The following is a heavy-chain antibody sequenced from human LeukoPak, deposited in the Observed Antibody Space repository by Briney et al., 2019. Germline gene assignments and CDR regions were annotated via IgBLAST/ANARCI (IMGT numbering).Heavy chain of an antibody. CDR3: AKVCQRGYSGGSCYDY. J-gene: IGHJ4*02. CDR2: ISGSGGST. V-gene: IGHV3-23*01. Sequence: GGSLRLSCAASGFTFSSYAMSWVRQAPGKGLEWVSAISGSGGSTYYADSVKGRFTISRDNSKNTLYLQMNSLRAEDTAVYYCAKVCQRGYSGGSCYDYWGQGTLVTVSS. D-gene: IGHD2-15*01. CDR1: GFTFSSYA.